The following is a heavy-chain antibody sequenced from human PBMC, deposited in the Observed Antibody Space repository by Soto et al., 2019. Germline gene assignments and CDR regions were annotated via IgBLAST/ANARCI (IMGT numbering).Heavy chain of an antibody. Sequence: GVLRPSCAASGCTFSSYWMHWVRQAPGKGLVWVSHINSDGNSATYADFVEGRFTISRDNAKNTLYLQMNSLRAEDTAVYYCARDRTAAAADYWGQGTLVTVSS. D-gene: IGHD6-13*01. CDR1: GCTFSSYW. J-gene: IGHJ4*02. CDR3: ARDRTAAAADY. CDR2: INSDGNSA. V-gene: IGHV3-74*01.